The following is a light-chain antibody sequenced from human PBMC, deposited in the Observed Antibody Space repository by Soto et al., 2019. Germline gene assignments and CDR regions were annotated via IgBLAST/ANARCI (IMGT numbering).Light chain of an antibody. CDR2: DAS. CDR3: QQYNNWPLT. CDR1: QSVSSX. Sequence: EIVMTQSPATLSVSPGERATLSCRASQSVSSXLAWYQQKPGQPPRLLNYDASTRATGIPARFSGSGSGTEFTLTISSLQSEDFAVYYCQQYNNWPLTFGGGTKVEIK. V-gene: IGKV3D-15*01. J-gene: IGKJ4*01.